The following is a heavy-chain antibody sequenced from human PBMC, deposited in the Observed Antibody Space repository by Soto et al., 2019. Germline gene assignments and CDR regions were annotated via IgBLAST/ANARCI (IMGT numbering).Heavy chain of an antibody. D-gene: IGHD3-22*01. J-gene: IGHJ4*02. V-gene: IGHV4-34*01. Sequence: SETLSLTCAVYGGSFSGYYWSWIRQPPGKGLEWIGEINHSGSTNYNPSLKSRVTISVDTSKNQFSLKLNSVTAADTAVYYCARPGYYYDSVGYNFDYWGQGTPVTVSS. CDR3: ARPGYYYDSVGYNFDY. CDR1: GGSFSGYY. CDR2: INHSGST.